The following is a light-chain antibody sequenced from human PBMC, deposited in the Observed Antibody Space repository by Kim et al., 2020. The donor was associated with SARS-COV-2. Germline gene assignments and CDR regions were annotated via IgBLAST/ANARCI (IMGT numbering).Light chain of an antibody. V-gene: IGLV3-1*01. J-gene: IGLJ1*01. Sequence: SYELTQPPSVSVSPGQTASITCSGDKLGDKYACWYQQRPGQSPVLVIYQDRKRPSGIPERFSGSNSGNTATPTISGTQAMDEADYYCQVWDSSTALYVFGTGTKVTVL. CDR1: KLGDKY. CDR3: QVWDSSTALYV. CDR2: QDR.